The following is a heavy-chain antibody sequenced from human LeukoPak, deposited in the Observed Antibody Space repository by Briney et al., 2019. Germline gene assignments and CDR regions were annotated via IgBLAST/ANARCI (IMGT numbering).Heavy chain of an antibody. V-gene: IGHV4-34*01. CDR2: INHSGST. D-gene: IGHD3-22*01. CDR1: GGSFSGYY. Sequence: PSETLSLTCAVYGGSFSGYYWSWIRQPPGKGLEWIGEINHSGSTNYNPSLKSRVTISVDTSKNQFSLKLSSVTAADTAVYYCERDRDYDSSGYYYEDSRATDFDYWGQGTLVTVSS. J-gene: IGHJ4*02. CDR3: ERDRDYDSSGYYYEDSRATDFDY.